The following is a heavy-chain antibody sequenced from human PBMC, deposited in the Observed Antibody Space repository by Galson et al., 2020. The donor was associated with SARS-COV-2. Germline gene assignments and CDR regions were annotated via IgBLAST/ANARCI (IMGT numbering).Heavy chain of an antibody. CDR2: ISYDGSNK. CDR1: GFTFSSYA. Sequence: GGSLRLSCAASGFTFSSYAMHWVRQPPGKGLEWVAVISYDGSNKYYADSVKGRFTISRDNSKNTLYLQMNSLRAEDTAVYYCARAFSGSYSYFDYWGQGTLVTVSS. V-gene: IGHV3-30*01. CDR3: ARAFSGSYSYFDY. D-gene: IGHD1-26*01. J-gene: IGHJ4*02.